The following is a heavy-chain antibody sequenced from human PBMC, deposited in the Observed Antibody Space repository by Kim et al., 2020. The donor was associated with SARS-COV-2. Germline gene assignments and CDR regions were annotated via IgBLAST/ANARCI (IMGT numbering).Heavy chain of an antibody. V-gene: IGHV4-59*01. J-gene: IGHJ6*02. D-gene: IGHD3-16*01. CDR3: ARVAPMITFGGVLPFEGYYYYGMDV. CDR2: IYYSGST. CDR1: GGSISSYY. Sequence: SETLSLTCTVSGGSISSYYWSWIRQPPGKGLEWIGYIYYSGSTNYNPSLKSRVTISVDTSKNQFSLKLSSVTAADTAVYYCARVAPMITFGGVLPFEGYYYYGMDVWGQGTTVTVSS.